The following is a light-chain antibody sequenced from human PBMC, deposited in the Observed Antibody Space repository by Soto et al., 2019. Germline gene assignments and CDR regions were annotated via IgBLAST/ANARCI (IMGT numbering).Light chain of an antibody. CDR1: SSNIGAGYE. CDR3: QSYDSSLSGYV. Sequence: QSVLTQPPSVSEAPGQRVTISCTGSSSNIGAGYEAHWYQQVPGTAPKLLIYENXNRXXXXXXXFSGSKSGTSASLAITGXXXXXXXXXYCQSYDSSLSGYVFGTGTKVTVL. CDR2: ENX. J-gene: IGLJ1*01. V-gene: IGLV1-40*01.